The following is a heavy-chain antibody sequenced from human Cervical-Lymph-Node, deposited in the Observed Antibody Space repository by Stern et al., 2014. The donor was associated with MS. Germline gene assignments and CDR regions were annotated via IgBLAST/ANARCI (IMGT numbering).Heavy chain of an antibody. CDR1: GFTFRTYW. V-gene: IGHV3-74*02. CDR2: INGDGTVS. J-gene: IGHJ4*02. D-gene: IGHD1-1*01. CDR3: ASAYRAS. Sequence: EVQLLESGGGLVQPGGSLMISCVASGFTFRTYWMHWVRQGPGKGLEWVSRINGDGTVSTYADSVRGRFTISRNNANNTMSLQLNNLRVEDTAIYYCASAYRASWGQGTLVTVST.